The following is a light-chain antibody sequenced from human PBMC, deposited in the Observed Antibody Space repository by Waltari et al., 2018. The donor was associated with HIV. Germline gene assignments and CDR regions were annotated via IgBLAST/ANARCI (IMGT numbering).Light chain of an antibody. CDR3: AAWDDSLSGSYV. Sequence: QSVLTQPPSASGTPGRRVTISCSGSSSNIGNNAVYWYQELPGTAPKLLIFGNGHRPSGVPDRVSGSKSGTSASLAISGLRSEDEADYYCAAWDDSLSGSYVFGTGTKVTVL. J-gene: IGLJ1*01. V-gene: IGLV1-47*01. CDR1: SSNIGNNA. CDR2: GNG.